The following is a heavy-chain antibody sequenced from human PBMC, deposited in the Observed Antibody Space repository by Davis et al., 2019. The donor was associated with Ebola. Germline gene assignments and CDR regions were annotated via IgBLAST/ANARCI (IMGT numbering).Heavy chain of an antibody. CDR3: AKDYDVSGSNFYYYGMDV. J-gene: IGHJ6*02. D-gene: IGHD3-10*01. V-gene: IGHV3-23*01. CDR2: ISGRDVGT. CDR1: GFTFDSYS. Sequence: GESLKISCVASGFTFDSYSMSWVRQAPGKGLEWVSGISGRDVGTDYADSVKGRFTISRDNSKNTLYLQMNSLRAEDTALYYCAKDYDVSGSNFYYYGMDVGGQGTTVTVSS.